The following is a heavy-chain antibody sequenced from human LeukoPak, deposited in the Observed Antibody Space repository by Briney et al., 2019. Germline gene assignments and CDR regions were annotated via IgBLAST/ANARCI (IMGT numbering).Heavy chain of an antibody. CDR1: GYTFTSYY. Sequence: ASVKVSCKASGYTFTSYYMHWVRQAPGQGLEWMGWINHNSGDTNYPQKFQGRVIMTRDTYINTAYMELSRLRSDDTAVYYCARDTAAGTLLYYFYMDVWGKGTTVTVSS. D-gene: IGHD6-13*01. CDR3: ARDTAAGTLLYYFYMDV. J-gene: IGHJ6*03. V-gene: IGHV1-2*02. CDR2: INHNSGDT.